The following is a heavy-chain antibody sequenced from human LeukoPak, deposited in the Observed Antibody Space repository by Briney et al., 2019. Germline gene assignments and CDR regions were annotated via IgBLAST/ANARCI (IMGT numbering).Heavy chain of an antibody. Sequence: PGGSLRLSCAASGFTFSSYGMHWVRQAPGKGLEWVAVISYDGSNKYYADSVKGRFTISRDNSKNTLYLQMNSLRAEDTAVYYCAKDSGPYGDYAYYYYYGMDVWGQGTTVTVSS. CDR2: ISYDGSNK. CDR3: AKDSGPYGDYAYYYYYGMDV. V-gene: IGHV3-30*18. CDR1: GFTFSSYG. D-gene: IGHD4-17*01. J-gene: IGHJ6*02.